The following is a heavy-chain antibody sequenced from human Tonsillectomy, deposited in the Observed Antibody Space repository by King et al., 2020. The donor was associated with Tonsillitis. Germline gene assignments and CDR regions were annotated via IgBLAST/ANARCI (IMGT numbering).Heavy chain of an antibody. CDR1: GYTFTSYY. V-gene: IGHV1-46*01. CDR3: ARNREAIVVVVAPTLDSGSDL. D-gene: IGHD2-15*01. Sequence: VQLVESGAEVKKPGASVKVSCKASGYTFTSYYMHWVRQAPGQGLEWMGIINPSGGSTSYAQKFQGRVTMTRDTSTSTVYMELRSLRYEDTAVYYCARNREAIVVVVAPTLDSGSDLWGKGTPVTVSS. J-gene: IGHJ5*02. CDR2: INPSGGST.